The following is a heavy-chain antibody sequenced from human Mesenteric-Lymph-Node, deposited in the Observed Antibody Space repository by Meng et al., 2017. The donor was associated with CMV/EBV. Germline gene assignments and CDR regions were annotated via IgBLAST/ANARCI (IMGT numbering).Heavy chain of an antibody. D-gene: IGHD6-13*01. Sequence: ASVKVSCKASGYTFTGYYMHWVRQAPGQGLEWMGWINPNSGGTNYAQKFQGRVTMTSNNSITTAYMELSSLRSEDTAIYYCARRAYSSTSWVLDYWGQGTLVTVSS. CDR1: GYTFTGYY. J-gene: IGHJ4*02. CDR2: INPNSGGT. CDR3: ARRAYSSTSWVLDY. V-gene: IGHV1-2*02.